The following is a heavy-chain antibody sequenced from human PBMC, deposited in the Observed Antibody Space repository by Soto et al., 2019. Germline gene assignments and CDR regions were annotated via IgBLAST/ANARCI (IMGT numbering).Heavy chain of an antibody. CDR3: ARVVLRFSRASGPLKGSQKEGTSDY. CDR1: GYTFTSYG. D-gene: IGHD3-3*01. V-gene: IGHV1-18*01. Sequence: GASVKVSCKASGYTFTSYGISWVRQAPGQGLEWMGWISAYNGNTNYAQKLQGRVTMTTDTSTSTAYMELRSLRSDDTAVYYCARVVLRFSRASGPLKGSQKEGTSDYWGQGTLVTAPQ. J-gene: IGHJ4*02. CDR2: ISAYNGNT.